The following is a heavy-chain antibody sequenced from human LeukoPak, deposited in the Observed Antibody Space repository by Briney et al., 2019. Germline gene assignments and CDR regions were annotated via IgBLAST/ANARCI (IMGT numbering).Heavy chain of an antibody. CDR2: INPSGGST. CDR1: GNTFIGYY. J-gene: IGHJ3*02. CDR3: ARSEDAFDI. V-gene: IGHV1-46*01. Sequence: GASVKVSCKASGNTFIGYYIHWVRQAPGQGLEWMGIINPSGGSTSYAQKFQGRVTMTRDTSTSTVYMELSSLTFEDTAVYYCARSEDAFDIWGQGTMVTVSS.